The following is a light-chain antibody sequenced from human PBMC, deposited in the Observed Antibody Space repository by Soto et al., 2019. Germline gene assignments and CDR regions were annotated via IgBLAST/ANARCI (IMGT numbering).Light chain of an antibody. CDR2: DDR. CDR1: NIRSES. CDR3: QVWPSSSDQCV. J-gene: IGLJ2*01. Sequence: SYELTQPPSLSAAPGQTARITCGGDNIRSESVHWYQQKPGQAPVLVVYDDRDRPSGVPERFSGSNSGNTATMTISGVEAGDEADYYCQVWPSSSDQCVFGGGTKLTVL. V-gene: IGLV3-21*02.